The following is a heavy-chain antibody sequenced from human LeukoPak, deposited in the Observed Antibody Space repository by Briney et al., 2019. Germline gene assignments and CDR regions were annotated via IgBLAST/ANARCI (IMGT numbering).Heavy chain of an antibody. CDR2: IYGAGAGST. J-gene: IGHJ4*02. V-gene: IGHV3-53*05. Sequence: GGSLRLSCAASGFSVNNNYMSWVRQAPGKGLEWVAVIYGAGAGSTYYIESVKGRFTISRDNAKNSLYLQMNSLRAEDTALYYCAKDGVVATMEPYYFDYWGQGTLVTVSS. D-gene: IGHD5-12*01. CDR1: GFSVNNNY. CDR3: AKDGVVATMEPYYFDY.